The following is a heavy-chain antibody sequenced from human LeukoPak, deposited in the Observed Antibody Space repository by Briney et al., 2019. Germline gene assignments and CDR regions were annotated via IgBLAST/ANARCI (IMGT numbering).Heavy chain of an antibody. J-gene: IGHJ4*02. CDR3: ARDGRYTYGSNLLDC. Sequence: SGTLSLTCAVSRDSVSNNTWWSWVRQPPGKGLECIGEIYHTGFTRYNPSLESRVTMSVDKSKNQFSLSLSSVTAADTAVYFCARDGRYTYGSNLLDCWGQGTLVTVSS. V-gene: IGHV4-4*02. CDR1: RDSVSNNTW. CDR2: IYHTGFT. D-gene: IGHD4/OR15-4a*01.